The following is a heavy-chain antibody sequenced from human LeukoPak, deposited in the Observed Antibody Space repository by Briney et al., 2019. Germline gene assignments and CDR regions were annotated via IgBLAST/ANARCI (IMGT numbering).Heavy chain of an antibody. CDR2: ISSSSSYI. Sequence: GGSLRLSCAASGFTFSSYSMNWVRQAPGKGLEWVLSISSSSSYIYYADSVKGRFTISRDNAKNSLYLQMNSLRAEDTAVYYCAREGQQLPQNWFDPWGQGTLVTVSS. CDR1: GFTFSSYS. D-gene: IGHD5-24*01. J-gene: IGHJ5*02. CDR3: AREGQQLPQNWFDP. V-gene: IGHV3-21*01.